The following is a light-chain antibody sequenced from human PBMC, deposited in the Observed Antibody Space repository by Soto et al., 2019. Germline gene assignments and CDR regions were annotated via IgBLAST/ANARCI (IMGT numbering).Light chain of an antibody. V-gene: IGKV3D-15*01. Sequence: DIVLTQSPGTLSLSPGDRAILSCRASESVRSTYLSWYQQKAGQAPRLLINGASNRAAGIPARFRGSGSGTEFSLTISSLQSEDFAVYYCQHYNNWPPWTFGQGTKVDIK. CDR1: ESVRSTY. J-gene: IGKJ1*01. CDR2: GAS. CDR3: QHYNNWPPWT.